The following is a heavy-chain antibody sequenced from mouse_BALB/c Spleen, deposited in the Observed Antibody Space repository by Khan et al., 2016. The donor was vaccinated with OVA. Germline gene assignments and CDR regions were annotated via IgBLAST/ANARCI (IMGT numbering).Heavy chain of an antibody. CDR2: ISYSGYT. CDR1: GYSITSNYA. J-gene: IGHJ4*01. V-gene: IGHV3-2*02. D-gene: IGHD1-1*01. Sequence: EVQLQESGPGLVKPSQSLSLTCTVTGYSITSNYAWSWIRQFPGNKLEWMGYISYSGYTNYNPSLKSRISVTPDTSENQFFLQLNSVTTGDTATYYCARQNYYGYALDYWGQGTSVTVSS. CDR3: ARQNYYGYALDY.